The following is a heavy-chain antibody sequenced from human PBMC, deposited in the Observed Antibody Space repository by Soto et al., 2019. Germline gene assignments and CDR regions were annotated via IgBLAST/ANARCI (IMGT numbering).Heavy chain of an antibody. D-gene: IGHD1-20*01. Sequence: QVQLVESGGGVVQPGKSLRLSCAASGFTFSNYPMHWVRQAPGKGLEWVALISFDGEFKEYADSLKGRLTISRDNSKNRLYLQMNSLRPDDTAVDYCVRDPPTPITLDAVDLWGHGTMVTVSS. CDR3: VRDPPTPITLDAVDL. CDR2: ISFDGEFK. V-gene: IGHV3-30*04. CDR1: GFTFSNYP. J-gene: IGHJ3*01.